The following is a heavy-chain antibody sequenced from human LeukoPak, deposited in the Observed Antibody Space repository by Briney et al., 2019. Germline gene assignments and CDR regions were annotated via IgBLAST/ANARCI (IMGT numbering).Heavy chain of an antibody. CDR3: ARDQETAMGFRGRTRSFDP. D-gene: IGHD5-18*01. CDR2: ISAYNGNT. Sequence: ASLKVSCKASGYTFTSYGISWVRQAPGQGLEWMGWISAYNGNTNYAQKLQGRVTMTTDTSTSTAYMELRSLRSDDTAVYYCARDQETAMGFRGRTRSFDPWGQGTLVTVSS. V-gene: IGHV1-18*04. CDR1: GYTFTSYG. J-gene: IGHJ5*02.